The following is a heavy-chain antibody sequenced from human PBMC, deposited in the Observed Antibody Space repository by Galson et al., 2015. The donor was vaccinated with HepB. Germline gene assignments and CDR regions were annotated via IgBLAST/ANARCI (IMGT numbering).Heavy chain of an antibody. V-gene: IGHV1-18*01. CDR2: ISAYNGNT. J-gene: IGHJ5*02. D-gene: IGHD2-2*02. CDR1: GYTFTSYG. CDR3: ARDLLPYCSSTSCYRNWFDP. Sequence: SVKVSCKASGYTFTSYGISWVRQAPGQGLEWMGWISAYNGNTNYAQKLQGRVTMTTDTSTSTAYMELRSLRSDDTAVYYCARDLLPYCSSTSCYRNWFDPWGQGTLVTDSS.